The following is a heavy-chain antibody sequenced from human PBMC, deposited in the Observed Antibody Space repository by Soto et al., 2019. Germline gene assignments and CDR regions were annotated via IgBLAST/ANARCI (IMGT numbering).Heavy chain of an antibody. D-gene: IGHD2-15*01. CDR1: GFTFSSYG. V-gene: IGHV3-30*18. CDR3: AKDLRVVVAATEIDY. J-gene: IGHJ4*02. Sequence: QVQLVESGGGVVQPGRSLRLSCAASGFTFSSYGMHWVRQAPGKGLEWVAVISYDGSNKYYADSVKGRFTISRDNSKNTLYLQMNSLRAEDTAVYYCAKDLRVVVAATEIDYWGRVTLVTVSS. CDR2: ISYDGSNK.